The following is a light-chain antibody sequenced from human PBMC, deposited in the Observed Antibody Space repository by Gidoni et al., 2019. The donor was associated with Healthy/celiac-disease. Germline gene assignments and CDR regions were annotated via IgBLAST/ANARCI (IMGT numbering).Light chain of an antibody. CDR2: AAS. CDR3: QQSYSTLTFT. CDR1: QSISSY. Sequence: DIQMTQSPSSLSASVGDRVTIPCRASQSISSYLNWYQQKPGKAPKLLIYAASSLQSGVPSRFSGSGSGTDFTLTISRLQPEDFATYYCQQSYSTLTFTFGQGTKVEIK. V-gene: IGKV1-39*01. J-gene: IGKJ1*01.